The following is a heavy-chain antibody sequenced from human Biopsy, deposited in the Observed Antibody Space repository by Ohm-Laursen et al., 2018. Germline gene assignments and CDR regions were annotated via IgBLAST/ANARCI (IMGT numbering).Heavy chain of an antibody. D-gene: IGHD5-18*01. Sequence: SLRLSCAASGFTFNNYGMQWVRQAPGKGLEWVAFIFYDGSNTYYADSVKGRFTISRDNSRDTLCLQMSSLRAEDTAVYYCAKDRYNYTPIGGFSMDVWGQGTTITVSS. J-gene: IGHJ6*02. CDR3: AKDRYNYTPIGGFSMDV. V-gene: IGHV3-30*18. CDR2: IFYDGSNT. CDR1: GFTFNNYG.